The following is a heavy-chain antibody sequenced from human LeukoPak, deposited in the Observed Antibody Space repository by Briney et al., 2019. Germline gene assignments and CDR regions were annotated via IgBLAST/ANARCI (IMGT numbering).Heavy chain of an antibody. V-gene: IGHV4-38-2*01. CDR3: AREEVEMATMWGAFDI. D-gene: IGHD5-24*01. J-gene: IGHJ3*02. CDR2: IYHSGST. Sequence: AGGSLRLSCAASGFTFSSYWMSWVRQAPGKGLEWIGSIYHSGSTYYNPSLKSRVTIPVDTSKNQFSLKLSSVTAADTAVYYCAREEVEMATMWGAFDIWGQGTMVTVSS. CDR1: GFTFSSYW.